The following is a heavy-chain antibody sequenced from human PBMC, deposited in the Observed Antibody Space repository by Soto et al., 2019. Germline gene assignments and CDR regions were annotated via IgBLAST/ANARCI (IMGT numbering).Heavy chain of an antibody. CDR1: GFTFSSYA. CDR2: ISYDGSNK. D-gene: IGHD2-2*01. CDR3: ARDNPLGYCSSTSCPNWFDP. J-gene: IGHJ5*02. V-gene: IGHV3-30-3*01. Sequence: GGSLRLSCAASGFTFSSYAMHWVRQAPGKGLEWVAVISYDGSNKYYADSVKGRFTISRDNSKNTLYLQMNSLRAEDTAVYYCARDNPLGYCSSTSCPNWFDPWGQGTLVTVS.